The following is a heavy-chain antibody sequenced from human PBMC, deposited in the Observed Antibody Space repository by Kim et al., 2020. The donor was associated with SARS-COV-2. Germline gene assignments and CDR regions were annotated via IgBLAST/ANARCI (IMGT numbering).Heavy chain of an antibody. Sequence: GGSLRLSCAASGFTFSSYAMSWVRQAPGKGLEWVSAISGSGGSTYYADSVKGRFTISRDNSKNTLYLQMNSLRAEDTAVYYCAKDSILWFGELFRLRGWYFQHWGQGTLVTVSS. V-gene: IGHV3-23*01. CDR1: GFTFSSYA. J-gene: IGHJ1*01. D-gene: IGHD3-10*01. CDR2: ISGSGGST. CDR3: AKDSILWFGELFRLRGWYFQH.